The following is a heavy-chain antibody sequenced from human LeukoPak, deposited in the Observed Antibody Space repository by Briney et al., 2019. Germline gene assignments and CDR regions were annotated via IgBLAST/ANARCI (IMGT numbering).Heavy chain of an antibody. J-gene: IGHJ5*02. D-gene: IGHD2-21*02. CDR3: ARERTARWFDP. CDR2: IYYSGST. V-gene: IGHV4-39*07. CDR1: GGSISSGDYY. Sequence: SETLSLTCTVSGGSISSGDYYWGWIRQPPGKGLEWIGSIYYSGSTYYNPSLKSRVTISVDTSKNQFSLKLSSVTAADTAVYYCARERTARWFDPWGQGTLVTVSS.